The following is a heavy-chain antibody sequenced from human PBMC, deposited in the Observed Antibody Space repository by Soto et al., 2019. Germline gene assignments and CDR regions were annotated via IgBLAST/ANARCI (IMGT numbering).Heavy chain of an antibody. CDR3: ARCGGRYSSSCFGWFDS. D-gene: IGHD6-13*01. CDR1: GYTFTSYG. V-gene: IGHV1-18*01. J-gene: IGHJ5*01. Sequence: GASVKVSCKASGYTFTSYGISWVRQAPGQGLEWMGWISAYNGNTNYAQKLQGRVTMTTDTSTSTAYMELRSLRSDDTAVYYCARCGGRYSSSCFGWFDSWGQGTLVTVSS. CDR2: ISAYNGNT.